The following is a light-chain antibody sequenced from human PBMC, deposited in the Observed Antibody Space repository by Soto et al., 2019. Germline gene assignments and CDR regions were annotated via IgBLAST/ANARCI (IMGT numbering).Light chain of an antibody. J-gene: IGKJ1*01. Sequence: IHTTHTPSTLSASLSFRYPITYRAIQSITTCLAWYQQKPGKAPKLLIYKASSLGSGVPSRFSGRGSGTEFTLTISSLQPDDFATYYCLQYSSYSGTFGQGTKV. V-gene: IGKV1-5*03. CDR2: KAS. CDR1: QSITTC. CDR3: LQYSSYSGT.